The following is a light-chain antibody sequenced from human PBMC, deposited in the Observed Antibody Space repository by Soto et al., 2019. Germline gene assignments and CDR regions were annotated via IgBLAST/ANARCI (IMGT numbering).Light chain of an antibody. CDR3: SSYAGSNNLGV. J-gene: IGLJ2*01. Sequence: QSALTQPPSASGSPGQSVTISCTGTSSDVGGYNYVSWYQQHPGKAPKLMIYEVSKRPSGVPDRFSGSKSGNTASLTVSGLQAEDEAAYYCSSYAGSNNLGVFGGGIKLTVL. V-gene: IGLV2-8*01. CDR1: SSDVGGYNY. CDR2: EVS.